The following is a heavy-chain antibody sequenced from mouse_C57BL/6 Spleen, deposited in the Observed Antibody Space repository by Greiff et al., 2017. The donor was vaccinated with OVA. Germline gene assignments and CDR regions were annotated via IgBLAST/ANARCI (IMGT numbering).Heavy chain of an antibody. D-gene: IGHD4-1*01. V-gene: IGHV14-4*01. CDR2: IDPENGDT. CDR3: TTTGTYAMDY. CDR1: GFNIKDDY. J-gene: IGHJ4*01. Sequence: EVQLQESGAELVRPGASVKLSCTASGFNIKDDYMHWVKQRPEQGLEWIGWIDPENGDTEYASKFQGKATITADTSSNTAYLQLSSLTSEDTAVYYCTTTGTYAMDYWGQGTSVTVSS.